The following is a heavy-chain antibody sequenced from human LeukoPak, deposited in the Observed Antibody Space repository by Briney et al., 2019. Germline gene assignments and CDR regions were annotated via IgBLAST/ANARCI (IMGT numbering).Heavy chain of an antibody. CDR3: ARLMAATGTPAWFDP. V-gene: IGHV4-4*02. CDR1: GGSISSSNW. J-gene: IGHJ5*02. D-gene: IGHD6-13*01. Sequence: KPSETLSLTCAVSGGSISSSNWWSWVRQPPGKGLEWIGEIYHSGSTNYNPSLKSRVTISVDKSKNQFSLKLSSVTAADTAVYYSARLMAATGTPAWFDPWGQGTLVTVSS. CDR2: IYHSGST.